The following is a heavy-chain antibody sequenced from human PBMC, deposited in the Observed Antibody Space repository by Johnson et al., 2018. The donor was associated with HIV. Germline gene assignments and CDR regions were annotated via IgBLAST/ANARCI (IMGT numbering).Heavy chain of an antibody. CDR2: IDTVGDT. J-gene: IGHJ3*01. D-gene: IGHD2-2*01. CDR1: GFTFSSYA. CDR3: SRRSTRSDGFDL. V-gene: IGHV3-13*01. Sequence: VQLVESGGGVVQPGRSLRLSCAASGFTFSSYAMSWVRQAPGKGLEWVSEIDTVGDTYYPASVKGRFTTSRENAKNSFDLQMNSLTAGDTAVYYCSRRSTRSDGFDLWGQGTMVIVSS.